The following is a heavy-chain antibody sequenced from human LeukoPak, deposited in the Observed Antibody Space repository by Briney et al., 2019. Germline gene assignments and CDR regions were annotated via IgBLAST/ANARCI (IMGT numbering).Heavy chain of an antibody. Sequence: ASVKVSCKASGYTFTSYGISWVQQAPGQGLEWMGWISAYNGNTNYAQKLQGRVTMTTDTSTSTAYMELRSLRSDDTAVYYCARRGDILTGYYYGLYAFDIWGQGTMVTVSS. CDR3: ARRGDILTGYYYGLYAFDI. CDR1: GYTFTSYG. J-gene: IGHJ3*02. CDR2: ISAYNGNT. V-gene: IGHV1-18*01. D-gene: IGHD3-9*01.